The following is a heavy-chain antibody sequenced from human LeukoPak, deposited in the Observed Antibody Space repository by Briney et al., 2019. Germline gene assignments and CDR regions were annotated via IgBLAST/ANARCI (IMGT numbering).Heavy chain of an antibody. Sequence: SETLSLTCTVSSGSISNSNYYWGWIRQPPGKGLEWIGSIFYDGSPDYNPSLKSRVTISVDTSKNQFSLKLNSVTAADTAVYYCVFGQLWFGELLPYWGQGTLVTVSS. CDR3: VFGQLWFGELLPY. D-gene: IGHD3-10*01. CDR2: IFYDGSP. J-gene: IGHJ4*02. CDR1: SGSISNSNYY. V-gene: IGHV4-39*01.